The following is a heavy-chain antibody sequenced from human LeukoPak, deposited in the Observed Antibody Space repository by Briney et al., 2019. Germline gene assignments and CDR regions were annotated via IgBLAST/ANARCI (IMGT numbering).Heavy chain of an antibody. CDR1: GGSISSSSYY. V-gene: IGHV4-39*07. J-gene: IGHJ3*02. D-gene: IGHD2-2*02. Sequence: SETLSLTCTVSGGSISSSSYYWGWIRQPPGKGLEWIGRIYTSGSTNYNPSLKSRVTMSVDTSKNQFSLKLSSVTAADTAVYYCARGYYVVPAAIDAFDIWGQGTMVTVSS. CDR3: ARGYYVVPAAIDAFDI. CDR2: IYTSGST.